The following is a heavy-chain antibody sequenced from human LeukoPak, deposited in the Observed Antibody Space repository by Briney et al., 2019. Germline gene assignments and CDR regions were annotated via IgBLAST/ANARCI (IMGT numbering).Heavy chain of an antibody. Sequence: GESLKISCKSSGYSFITYWIGWVRQMPGKGLEWMGIIYPGDSDTKYSPSFQGQVTISADKSISTAYLQWSSLTASDTAMYYCARQQFGYYYMDVWGKGTTVTVSS. J-gene: IGHJ6*03. CDR3: ARQQFGYYYMDV. CDR1: GYSFITYW. CDR2: IYPGDSDT. V-gene: IGHV5-51*01. D-gene: IGHD3-10*01.